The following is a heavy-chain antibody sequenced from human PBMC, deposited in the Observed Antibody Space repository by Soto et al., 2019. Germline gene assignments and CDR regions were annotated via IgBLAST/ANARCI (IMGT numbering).Heavy chain of an antibody. CDR3: ARDISEGDYYYYGMDV. Sequence: PSETLSLTCTVSGGSISSGGYYWSWIRQHPGKGLEWIGYIYYSGSTYYNPSLKSRVTISVDTSKNQFSLKLSSVTDADTAVYYCARDISEGDYYYYGMDVWGQGTTVTVSS. D-gene: IGHD3-16*01. CDR1: GGSISSGGYY. V-gene: IGHV4-31*03. CDR2: IYYSGST. J-gene: IGHJ6*02.